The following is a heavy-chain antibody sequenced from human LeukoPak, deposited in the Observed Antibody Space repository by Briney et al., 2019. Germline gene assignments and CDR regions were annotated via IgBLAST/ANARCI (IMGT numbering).Heavy chain of an antibody. D-gene: IGHD2-15*01. CDR2: ITTNTGSP. J-gene: IGHJ4*02. CDR1: GYTFTAYA. CDR3: ARGLGYCSGSSCKKVTDY. Sequence: VASVKVSCKASGYTFTAYAMNWVRQAPGQGLEWMGWITTNTGSPTYAQGFTGRFVFSLDTSVSTAYLQISSLKAEDTAVYYCARGLGYCSGSSCKKVTDYWGQGTLVTVSS. V-gene: IGHV7-4-1*02.